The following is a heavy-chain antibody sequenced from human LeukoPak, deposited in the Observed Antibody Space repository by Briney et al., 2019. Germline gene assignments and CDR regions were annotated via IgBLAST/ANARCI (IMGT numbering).Heavy chain of an antibody. V-gene: IGHV1-2*02. Sequence: ASVKVSCKASGFTFNAYYMHWVRQAPGQGLEWMGWINPNTGGTNYAQKFQGRVTMTRDTSISTAYMELSRLRSDDTAVYYCAREYYYDSSGTLNAFDIWGQGTMVTVSS. CDR2: INPNTGGT. CDR1: GFTFNAYY. CDR3: AREYYYDSSGTLNAFDI. J-gene: IGHJ3*02. D-gene: IGHD3-22*01.